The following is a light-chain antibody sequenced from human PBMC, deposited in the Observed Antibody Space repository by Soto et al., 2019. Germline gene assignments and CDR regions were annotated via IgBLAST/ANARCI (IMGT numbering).Light chain of an antibody. V-gene: IGKV1-33*01. Sequence: VQLTQSPSSLSASVGDRVTITCQASDDIINSLNWYQQKPGKAPKLLIHDASILQTGVPSRFSGSGSGTDFTFTITSLQPEDIATYYCQQYNTYSSLTFGGGTKVDIK. CDR2: DAS. J-gene: IGKJ4*01. CDR1: DDIINS. CDR3: QQYNTYSSLT.